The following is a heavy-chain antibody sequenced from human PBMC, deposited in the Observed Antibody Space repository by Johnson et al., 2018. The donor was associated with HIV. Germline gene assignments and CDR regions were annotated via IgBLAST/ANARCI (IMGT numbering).Heavy chain of an antibody. J-gene: IGHJ3*02. CDR3: AREGPSERAGFDI. V-gene: IGHV3-30*03. CDR2: ISHDESYK. Sequence: QVQLVESGGGVVRPGGSLRLSCAASGFTFDDYGMSWVRQAPGKGLEWVADISHDESYKYYADSVKGRFTISRDKNMLYLQMNGLRADDTAVYYCAREGPSERAGFDIWGQGTMVTVSS. CDR1: GFTFDDYG.